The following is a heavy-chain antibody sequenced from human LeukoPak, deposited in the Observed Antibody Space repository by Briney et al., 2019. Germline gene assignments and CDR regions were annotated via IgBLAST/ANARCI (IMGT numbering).Heavy chain of an antibody. CDR2: IYTSGST. J-gene: IGHJ4*02. Sequence: PSQTLSLTCTGSGGSISSGSYYWSWIRQPAGKGLEWIGRIYTSGSTNYNPSLKSRVTISVDTSKNQFSLKLSSVTAADTAVYYCARTQHYDFWSGYYGDYWGQGTLVTVSS. D-gene: IGHD3-3*01. CDR1: GGSISSGSYY. CDR3: ARTQHYDFWSGYYGDY. V-gene: IGHV4-61*02.